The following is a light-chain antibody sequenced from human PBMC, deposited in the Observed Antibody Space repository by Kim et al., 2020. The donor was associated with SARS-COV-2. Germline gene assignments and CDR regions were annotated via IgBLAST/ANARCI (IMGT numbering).Light chain of an antibody. CDR2: GKN. CDR1: TLRNYY. J-gene: IGLJ2*01. CDR3: NSRDSSGNNVI. Sequence: SSELTQDPAVSVALGQTVRITCQGDTLRNYYASWYQQKPGQAPILVIYGKNSRPSGIPDRFSGSSSGNTASLTITGAQAEDDGDYYCNSRDSSGNNVIFGGGTQLTVL. V-gene: IGLV3-19*01.